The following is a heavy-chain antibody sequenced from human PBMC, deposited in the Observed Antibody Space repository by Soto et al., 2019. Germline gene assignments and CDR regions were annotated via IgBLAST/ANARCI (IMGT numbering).Heavy chain of an antibody. D-gene: IGHD6-19*01. Sequence: SGTLSLTCAVYGGSFSGYYVSWIRQPPGKGLECIGEINHRGSTNYNPSLKGRVTTSVDTSKNQFSLKLTSVTAADTAVYYCARGNVRFAPSAVAALTRSYYYGMDVWGQGTTVTVYS. J-gene: IGHJ6*02. CDR2: INHRGST. CDR1: GGSFSGYY. CDR3: ARGNVRFAPSAVAALTRSYYYGMDV. V-gene: IGHV4-34*01.